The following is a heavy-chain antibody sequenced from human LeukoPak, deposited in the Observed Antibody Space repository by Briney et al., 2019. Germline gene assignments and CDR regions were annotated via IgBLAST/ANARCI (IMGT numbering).Heavy chain of an antibody. CDR3: ARVCITIFGVVMNYFDY. Sequence: SETLSLTCTVSGYSISSGYYWGWIRQPPGKGLEWIGSIYHSGSTYYNPSLKSLVTISVDTSKNQFSLKLSSVTAADTAVYYCARVCITIFGVVMNYFDYWGRGTLVTVSS. CDR1: GYSISSGYY. CDR2: IYHSGST. V-gene: IGHV4-38-2*02. D-gene: IGHD3-3*01. J-gene: IGHJ4*02.